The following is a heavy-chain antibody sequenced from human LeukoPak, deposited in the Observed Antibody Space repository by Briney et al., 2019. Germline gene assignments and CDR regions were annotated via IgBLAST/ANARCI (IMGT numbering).Heavy chain of an antibody. D-gene: IGHD5-18*01. J-gene: IGHJ4*02. CDR1: GGTFSSYA. V-gene: IGHV1-69*05. CDR3: AVLHTAMASGRNY. CDR2: IIPIFGTA. Sequence: ASVKVTCKASGGTFSSYAISWVRHAPGQGLEWMGGIIPIFGTANYAQKFQGRVTITTDESTSTAYMELSSLRSEDTAVYYCAVLHTAMASGRNYWGQGTLVTVSS.